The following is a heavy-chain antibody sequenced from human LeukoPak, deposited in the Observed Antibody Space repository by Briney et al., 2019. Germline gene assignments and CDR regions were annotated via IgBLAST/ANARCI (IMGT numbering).Heavy chain of an antibody. CDR1: GYSFTSYW. CDR3: ARQDSSGYSSVDP. J-gene: IGHJ5*02. D-gene: IGHD3-22*01. CDR2: IYPGDSDT. Sequence: GEALKIPCKGSGYSFTSYWIGWVRQMPGEGLEWMGIIYPGDSDTRNSPSPQGQVTISADTSISTAYLQWSSLKASAAAMYYCARQDSSGYSSVDPWGQGTLVTVSS. V-gene: IGHV5-51*01.